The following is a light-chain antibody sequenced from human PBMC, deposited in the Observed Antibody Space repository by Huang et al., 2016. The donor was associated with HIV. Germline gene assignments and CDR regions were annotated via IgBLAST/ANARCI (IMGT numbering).Light chain of an antibody. J-gene: IGKJ1*01. CDR1: QSIGTW. CDR3: QHYHSFPWT. CDR2: EAS. V-gene: IGKV1-5*03. Sequence: DIQMTQSSATLSASVGDRVTITCRASQSIGTWLAWYQQKPGKAPNLLIYEASTLVSGVPSRFSGGGSGTEFTLTINSLQPDDFATYSCQHYHSFPWTFGQGTKVEV.